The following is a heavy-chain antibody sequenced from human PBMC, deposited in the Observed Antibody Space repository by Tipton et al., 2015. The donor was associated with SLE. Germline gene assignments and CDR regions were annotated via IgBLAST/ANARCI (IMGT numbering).Heavy chain of an antibody. CDR1: GGSISSGSFY. V-gene: IGHV4-61*10. J-gene: IGHJ6*03. Sequence: TLSLTCTVSGGSISSGSFYWSWIRQPAGKGLEWIGYIYYSGSTNYNPSLKSRVTISVDTSKNQFSLKLSSVTAADTAVYYCARVPGEYDYYYYMDVWGKGTTVTVSS. CDR3: ARVPGEYDYYYYMDV. D-gene: IGHD2/OR15-2a*01. CDR2: IYYSGST.